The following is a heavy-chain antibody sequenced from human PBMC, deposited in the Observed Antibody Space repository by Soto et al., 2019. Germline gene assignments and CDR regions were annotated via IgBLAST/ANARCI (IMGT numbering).Heavy chain of an antibody. CDR1: GYSFTSYW. D-gene: IGHD6-13*01. Sequence: GESLKISCKGSGYSFTSYWISWVRQMPGKGLAWMGRIDPSDSYTNYSPSFQGHVTISADKSISTAYLQWSSLKASDTAMYYCARLGQGGYSSSVSSGYYSYYGMDVWGQGTTVTV. J-gene: IGHJ6*01. CDR3: ARLGQGGYSSSVSSGYYSYYGMDV. CDR2: IDPSDSYT. V-gene: IGHV5-10-1*01.